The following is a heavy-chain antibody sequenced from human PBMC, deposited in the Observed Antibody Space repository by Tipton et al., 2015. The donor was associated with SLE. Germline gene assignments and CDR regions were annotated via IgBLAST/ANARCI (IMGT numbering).Heavy chain of an antibody. V-gene: IGHV1-18*01. CDR3: ARGGFSGTYGSY. Sequence: QLVQSGAEMKKPGASVKVSCKASGYTFTDYAISWVRQAPGQGLEWLGWISGFNGKTDYAEKLQGRVTMTTDTSTSTAYMELRSLRSDDTAVYYCARGGFSGTYGSYWGQGTLVIVSS. CDR1: GYTFTDYA. CDR2: ISGFNGKT. J-gene: IGHJ4*02. D-gene: IGHD1-26*01.